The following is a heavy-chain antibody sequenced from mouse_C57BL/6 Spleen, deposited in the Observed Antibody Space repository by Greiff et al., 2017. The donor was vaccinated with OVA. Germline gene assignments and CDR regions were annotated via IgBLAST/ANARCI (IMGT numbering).Heavy chain of an antibody. CDR3: ARDSLYVRYAMDY. D-gene: IGHD1-1*01. CDR1: GFTFSDYG. Sequence: EVQGVESGGGLVKPGGSLKLSCAASGFTFSDYGMHWVRQAPEKGLEWVAYISSGSSTIYYADKVKGRFTISRDNAKNTLFLQMTSLRSEDTAMYYCARDSLYVRYAMDYWGQGTSVTVSS. J-gene: IGHJ4*01. V-gene: IGHV5-17*01. CDR2: ISSGSSTI.